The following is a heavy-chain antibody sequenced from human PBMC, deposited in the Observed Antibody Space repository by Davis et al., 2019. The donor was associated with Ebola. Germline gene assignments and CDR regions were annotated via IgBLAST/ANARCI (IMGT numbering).Heavy chain of an antibody. CDR3: ARDQLLVSGY. CDR1: GYSFTSYW. CDR2: IKQDGSEK. Sequence: GESLKISCKGSGYSFTSYWMSWVRQAPGKGLEWVANIKQDGSEKYYVDSVKGRFTISRDNAKNSLYLQMNSLRAEDTAVYYCARDQLLVSGYWGQGTLVTVSS. V-gene: IGHV3-7*03. J-gene: IGHJ4*02. D-gene: IGHD6-13*01.